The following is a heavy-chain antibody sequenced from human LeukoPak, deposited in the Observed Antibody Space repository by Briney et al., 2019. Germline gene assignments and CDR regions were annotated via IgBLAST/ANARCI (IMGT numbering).Heavy chain of an antibody. D-gene: IGHD3-10*01. CDR2: ISCDGSNK. V-gene: IGHV3-30*18. Sequence: PGGSLRLSCAASGSTFSSYGMHWVRQAPGKGLEWVAVISCDGSNKYYAGSVKGRFTISRDNSKNTLYLQMNSLRAEDTAVYYCAKDVVYYYGSGSSIDYWGQGTLVTVSS. CDR3: AKDVVYYYGSGSSIDY. J-gene: IGHJ4*02. CDR1: GSTFSSYG.